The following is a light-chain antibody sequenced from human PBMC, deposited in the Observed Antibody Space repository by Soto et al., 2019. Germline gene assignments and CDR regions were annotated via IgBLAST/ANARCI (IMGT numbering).Light chain of an antibody. V-gene: IGLV4-69*01. CDR3: QTWGTGIRV. Sequence: QSVLTQSPSASASLGASVKLTCTLSSGHSSYAIAWHQQQPEKGPRYLMKLNSDGSHRKGDGIPDRFSGSSSGGERYLTISSLQSEDEADYYCQTWGTGIRVFGTGTKLTVL. J-gene: IGLJ1*01. CDR1: SGHSSYA. CDR2: LNSDGSH.